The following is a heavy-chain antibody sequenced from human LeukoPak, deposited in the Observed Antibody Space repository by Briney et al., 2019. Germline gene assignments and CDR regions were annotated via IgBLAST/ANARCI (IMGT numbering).Heavy chain of an antibody. CDR3: ARDQVAVAGFDY. J-gene: IGHJ4*02. V-gene: IGHV1-69*05. CDR2: IIPIFGTA. Sequence: SVKVSCKASGYTLTSYAISWVRQAPGQGLEWMGGIIPIFGTANYAQKFQGRVTITTDESTSTAYMELSSLRSEDTAVYYCARDQVAVAGFDYWGQGTLVTVSS. CDR1: GYTLTSYA. D-gene: IGHD6-19*01.